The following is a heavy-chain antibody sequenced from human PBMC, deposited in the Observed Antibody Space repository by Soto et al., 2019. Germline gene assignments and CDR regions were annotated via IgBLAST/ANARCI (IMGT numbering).Heavy chain of an antibody. J-gene: IGHJ6*02. D-gene: IGHD6-6*01. CDR1: GFTFSSYG. CDR3: AKDLAARKYYYYYYGMDV. Sequence: GGSLRLSCAASGFTFSSYGMHWVRQARGKGLEWVAVISYDGSNKYYADSVKGRFTISRDNSKNTLYLQMNSLRAEDTAVYYCAKDLAARKYYYYYYGMDVWGQGTTVTVSS. CDR2: ISYDGSNK. V-gene: IGHV3-30*18.